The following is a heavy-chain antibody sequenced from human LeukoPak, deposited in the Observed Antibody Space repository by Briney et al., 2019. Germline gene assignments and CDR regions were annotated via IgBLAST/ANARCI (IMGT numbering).Heavy chain of an antibody. CDR2: IYYSGST. Sequence: PSETLSLTCTVSGGSISSSSYYWGWIRQPPGKGLEWIGSIYYSGSTYYNPSLKSRVTISVDTSKNQFSLKLSSVTAADTAVYYCARGRIAAQGWGQGTLVTVSS. D-gene: IGHD6-13*01. V-gene: IGHV4-39*07. CDR3: ARGRIAAQG. J-gene: IGHJ4*02. CDR1: GGSISSSSYY.